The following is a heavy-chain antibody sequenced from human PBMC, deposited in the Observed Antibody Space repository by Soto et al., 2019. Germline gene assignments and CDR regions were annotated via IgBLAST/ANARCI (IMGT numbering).Heavy chain of an antibody. CDR1: GGSISSGGYS. CDR2: IYHSGST. CDR3: ASDLAAAGSFDY. V-gene: IGHV4-30-2*01. D-gene: IGHD6-13*01. Sequence: QLQLQESGSGLVKPSQTLSLTCAVSGGSISSGGYSWSWIRQPPGKGLEWIGYIYHSGSTYYNPSLKSRVTISVDRSKTQFSLKLSSVTAADTAVYYCASDLAAAGSFDYWGQGTLVTVSS. J-gene: IGHJ4*02.